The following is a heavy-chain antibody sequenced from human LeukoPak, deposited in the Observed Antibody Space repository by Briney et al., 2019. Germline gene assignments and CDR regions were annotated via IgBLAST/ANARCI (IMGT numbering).Heavy chain of an antibody. CDR1: GLTVRTTY. J-gene: IGHJ4*02. CDR3: ARDVYSSGWYGGFDL. D-gene: IGHD6-19*01. V-gene: IGHV3-53*01. CDR2: IYSEGST. Sequence: GGSLRLSCAASGLTVRTTYMSWVRQTPGKGLEWVSVIYSEGSTYYADSVKGRFTMSKDNSKGTVYLQMNSLRVEDTAVYYCARDVYSSGWYGGFDLWGQGTLVTVSS.